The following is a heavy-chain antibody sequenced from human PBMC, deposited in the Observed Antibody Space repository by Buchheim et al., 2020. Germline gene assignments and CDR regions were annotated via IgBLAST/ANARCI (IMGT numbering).Heavy chain of an antibody. CDR1: GFTFSSYG. Sequence: QVQLVESGGGVVQPGRSLRLSCAASGFTFSSYGMHWVRQAPGKGLEWVAVISYDGSNKYYADSVKGRFNISRDNSKNTLYLQMNSLRAEDTAVYYCAKSSGQTESFDYWGQGTL. CDR2: ISYDGSNK. CDR3: AKSSGQTESFDY. D-gene: IGHD6-19*01. J-gene: IGHJ4*02. V-gene: IGHV3-30*18.